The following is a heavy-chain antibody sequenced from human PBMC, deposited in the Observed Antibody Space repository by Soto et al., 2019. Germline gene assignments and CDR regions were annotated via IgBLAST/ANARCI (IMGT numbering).Heavy chain of an antibody. CDR1: GGSVSSGDYY. D-gene: IGHD1-20*01. CDR2: IYYSGST. Sequence: SETLFLTWTVSGGSVSSGDYYWGLIRQPPGKGLEWIGYIYYSGSTYYNPSLKSRVTISVDTSKNQFSLKLSSVTAADTAVYYCARVGGINWFDPWRQGTLVTVSS. J-gene: IGHJ5*02. CDR3: ARVGGINWFDP. V-gene: IGHV4-30-4*01.